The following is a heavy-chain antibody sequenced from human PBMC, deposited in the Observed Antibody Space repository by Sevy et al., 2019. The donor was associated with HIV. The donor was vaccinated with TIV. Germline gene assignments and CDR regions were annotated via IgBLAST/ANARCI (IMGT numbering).Heavy chain of an antibody. Sequence: SETLSLTCAVSGESFSGYYCSWIRQPPGKGLEWIGEINHSGRTNYNPSLKSRLTISVDTSKNQFSLKLSSVTAADTVVYYCARHYYGPGNSFDYYGMDVWGQGTTVTVSS. D-gene: IGHD3-10*01. J-gene: IGHJ6*02. V-gene: IGHV4-34*01. CDR3: ARHYYGPGNSFDYYGMDV. CDR2: INHSGRT. CDR1: GESFSGYY.